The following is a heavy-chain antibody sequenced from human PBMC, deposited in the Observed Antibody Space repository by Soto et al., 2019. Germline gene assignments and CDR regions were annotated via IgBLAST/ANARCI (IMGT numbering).Heavy chain of an antibody. V-gene: IGHV4-59*01. CDR3: VGQGAAASYAHYYMDV. J-gene: IGHJ6*03. CDR2: VYYSGNT. Sequence: PSETLSLTCTVSGVSISPYYWSWIRQPPGKGLEWIGYVYYSGNTNYNPSLESRVTISVDTSRNRLSLNLTSATAADTAVYYCVGQGAAASYAHYYMDVWVRGTAVIVSS. D-gene: IGHD6-13*01. CDR1: GVSISPYY.